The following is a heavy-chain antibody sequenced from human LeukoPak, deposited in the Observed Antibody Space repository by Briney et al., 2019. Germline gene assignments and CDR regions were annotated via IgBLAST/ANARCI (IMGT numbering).Heavy chain of an antibody. D-gene: IGHD3-3*01. J-gene: IGHJ4*02. CDR2: INHSGST. CDR3: ARLNFWSGYTYYFDY. V-gene: IGHV4-34*01. CDR1: GGSFSGYY. Sequence: SETLSLTCAVYGGSFSGYYWSWLRQPPGKGLDWIGEINHSGSTNYNPSLKSRVTISVDTSKNQFSLKLSSVTAADTAVYYCARLNFWSGYTYYFDYWGQGTLVTVSS.